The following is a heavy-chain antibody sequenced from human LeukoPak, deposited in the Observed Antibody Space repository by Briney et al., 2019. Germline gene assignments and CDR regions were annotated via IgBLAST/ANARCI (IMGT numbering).Heavy chain of an antibody. CDR2: ISGSGGST. CDR1: GFPFSDYA. D-gene: IGHD3-22*01. CDR3: AKDSPYYYDSSGLHDY. Sequence: GRSLRLSCAASGFPFSDYAMNWVRQAPGKGLEWVSAISGSGGSTYYADSVKGRFTISRDNSKNTLYLQMNSLRAEDTAVYYCAKDSPYYYDSSGLHDYWGQGTLVTVSS. J-gene: IGHJ4*02. V-gene: IGHV3-23*01.